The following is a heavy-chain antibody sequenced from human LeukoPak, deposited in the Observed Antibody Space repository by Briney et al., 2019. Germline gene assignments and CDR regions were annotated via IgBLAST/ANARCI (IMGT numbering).Heavy chain of an antibody. V-gene: IGHV3-21*01. CDR2: ISSSSSYI. D-gene: IGHD6-6*01. CDR3: ARSSIAARDYYYYCMDI. J-gene: IGHJ6*03. CDR1: GFTFSSYS. Sequence: GGSLRLSCAASGFTFSSYSMNWVRQAPGKGLEWVSSISSSSSYIYYADSVKGRFTISRDNAKNSLYLQMNSLRAEDTAVYYCARSSIAARDYYYYCMDIWGKGTTVTVSS.